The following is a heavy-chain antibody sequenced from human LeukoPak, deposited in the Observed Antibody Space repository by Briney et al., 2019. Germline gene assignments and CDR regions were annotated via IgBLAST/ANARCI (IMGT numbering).Heavy chain of an antibody. Sequence: GGSLRLSCAASGLIISNDWMSWVRQAPGKGLEWVARVKSKSAGETTDYAAPVKGRFTISRDDSKNTLYLQMNSLKTEDTAVYYCTLIQGWGSGSYYRDFWGQGTLVTVSS. D-gene: IGHD3-10*01. J-gene: IGHJ4*02. CDR1: GLIISNDW. CDR3: TLIQGWGSGSYYRDF. CDR2: VKSKSAGETT. V-gene: IGHV3-15*01.